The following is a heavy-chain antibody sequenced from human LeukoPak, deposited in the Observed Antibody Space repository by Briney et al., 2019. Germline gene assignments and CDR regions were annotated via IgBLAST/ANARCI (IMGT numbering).Heavy chain of an antibody. V-gene: IGHV3-23*01. D-gene: IGHD5-24*01. CDR2: TSDRGDYT. CDR3: VRRGGSDGWGAFDI. J-gene: IGHJ3*02. Sequence: PGGSLRLSCAASGFTFTSYSMSWVRQAPGKGLEWVSGTSDRGDYTYYADSVKGRFTISRDNSKNTLSLQMNSLSREDTAIYYCVRRGGSDGWGAFDIWGQGTVVTVSS. CDR1: GFTFTSYS.